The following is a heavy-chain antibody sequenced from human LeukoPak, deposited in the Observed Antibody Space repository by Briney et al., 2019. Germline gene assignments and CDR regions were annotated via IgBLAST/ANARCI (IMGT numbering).Heavy chain of an antibody. V-gene: IGHV1-46*01. CDR3: ARGVVGATSKNWFDP. J-gene: IGHJ5*02. CDR1: GYTFTSYY. D-gene: IGHD1-26*01. Sequence: ASVKVSCKASGYTFTSYYMHWVQQAPGQGLEWMGIINPSGGSTSYAQKFQGRVTMTRDTSTSTVYMELSSLRSEDTAVYYCARGVVGATSKNWFDPWGQGTLVTVSS. CDR2: INPSGGST.